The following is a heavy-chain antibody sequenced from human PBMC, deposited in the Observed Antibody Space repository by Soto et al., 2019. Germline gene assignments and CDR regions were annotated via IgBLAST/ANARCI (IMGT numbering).Heavy chain of an antibody. CDR3: ARVSGTYSYYYYTLA. CDR2: FGRSASTI. J-gene: IGHJ6*03. D-gene: IGHD1-26*01. Sequence: GGSLRLSCAASGFTFSSYSMNWVRQAPGKGLEWVSHFGRSASTIYYADSVKGRFTISRDNSKNTLYLQMNSLRAEDTAVYYYARVSGTYSYYYYTLAWGNATPITGSS. V-gene: IGHV3-48*01. CDR1: GFTFSSYS.